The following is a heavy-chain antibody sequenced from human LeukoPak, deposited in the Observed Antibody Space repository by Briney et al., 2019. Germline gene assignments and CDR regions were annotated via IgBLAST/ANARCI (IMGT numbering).Heavy chain of an antibody. CDR1: GFTFSSYA. Sequence: GRSLRLSCAASGFTFSSYAMHWVRQAPGKGLEWVAVISYDGSNKHYADSVKGRFTISRDNSKNTLYLQMNSLRAEDTAVYYCARGRQXWLPPMLAYWGQGTLVTVSS. J-gene: IGHJ4*02. CDR3: ARGRQXWLPPMLAY. D-gene: IGHD6-19*01. CDR2: ISYDGSNK. V-gene: IGHV3-30-3*01.